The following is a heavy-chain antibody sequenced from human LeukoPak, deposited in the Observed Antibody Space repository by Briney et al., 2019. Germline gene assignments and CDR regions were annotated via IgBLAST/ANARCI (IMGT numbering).Heavy chain of an antibody. Sequence: GGSLRLSCAASGFTFSNYAMSWVRQAPGRGLEWVSAISGSGGSTYYADSVKGRFTNSRDNSKNTLYLQMNSLRAEDTAVYYCAKDLSYCGGGTCYLLPYYLDSWGKGPRVTVSS. CDR2: ISGSGGST. CDR3: AKDLSYCGGGTCYLLPYYLDS. V-gene: IGHV3-23*01. CDR1: GFTFSNYA. J-gene: IGHJ4*02. D-gene: IGHD2-15*01.